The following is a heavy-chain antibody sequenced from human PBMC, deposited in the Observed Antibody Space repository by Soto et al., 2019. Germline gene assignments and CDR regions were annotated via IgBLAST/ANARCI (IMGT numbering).Heavy chain of an antibody. CDR2: INAYNGHT. V-gene: IGHV1-2*04. CDR3: ARGIAAAAARGMDV. D-gene: IGHD6-13*01. Sequence: ASVKVSCKASGYTFNNYGITWVRQAPGQGLEWMGWINAYNGHTNYAQKFQGWVTMTRDTSISTAYMELSRLRSDDTAVYYCARGIAAAAARGMDVWGQGTTVTVSS. J-gene: IGHJ6*02. CDR1: GYTFNNYG.